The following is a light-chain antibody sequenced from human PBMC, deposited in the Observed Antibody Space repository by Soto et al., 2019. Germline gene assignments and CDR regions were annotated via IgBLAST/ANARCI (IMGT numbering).Light chain of an antibody. CDR1: SKDVGGYGY. V-gene: IGLV2-14*01. CDR2: EVT. Sequence: QSALTQPASVSGSPGQSIAISCTGTSKDVGGYGYVSWYQQQPDKAPKLMIYEVTKRPSGVSNRFSGSKSGNTASLTISWLQAEDEADYYCSSHTSGSTRVFGTGTKVTVL. CDR3: SSHTSGSTRV. J-gene: IGLJ1*01.